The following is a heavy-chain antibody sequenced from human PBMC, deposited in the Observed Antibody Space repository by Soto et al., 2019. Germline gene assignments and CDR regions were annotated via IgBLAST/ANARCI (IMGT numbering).Heavy chain of an antibody. V-gene: IGHV5-10-1*01. Sequence: GESLKIFRRSFGYSFTSYWISWVRQMPRKGLGGMVSYDPSGSYTNYSPSFQGHVTISADKSISTAYLQWSSMKASDTAMYYCATSPSLKDYYYGMDVWGQGTTVTVSS. CDR2: YDPSGSYT. CDR1: GYSFTSYW. J-gene: IGHJ6*02. CDR3: ATSPSLKDYYYGMDV.